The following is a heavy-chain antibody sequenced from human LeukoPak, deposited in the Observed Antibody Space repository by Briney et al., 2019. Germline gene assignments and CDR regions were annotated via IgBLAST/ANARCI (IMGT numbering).Heavy chain of an antibody. J-gene: IGHJ5*02. CDR2: IIPIFGTA. Sequence: ASVTVSCKASGGTFSSYAISWVRQAPGQGLEWMGGIIPIFGTANYAQKFQGRVTITTDESTSTAYMELSSLRSEDTAVYYCVVKTTPVAGTRGGFRLDPLSSWFDPWGQGTLVTVSS. CDR3: VVKTTPVAGTRGGFRLDPLSSWFDP. V-gene: IGHV1-69*05. D-gene: IGHD6-19*01. CDR1: GGTFSSYA.